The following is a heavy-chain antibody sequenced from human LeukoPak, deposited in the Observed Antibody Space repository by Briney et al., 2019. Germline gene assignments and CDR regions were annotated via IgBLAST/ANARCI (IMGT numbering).Heavy chain of an antibody. Sequence: GESLKISCQGSAYSFTSYWTSWVRQMPGKGLEWMGRIDPSDSYTNYSPSFQGRVTISADKSISTAYLQWASLKASDTAMYYCASLEMATDYWGQGTLVTVSS. V-gene: IGHV5-10-1*01. CDR3: ASLEMATDY. CDR2: IDPSDSYT. CDR1: AYSFTSYW. J-gene: IGHJ4*02. D-gene: IGHD5-24*01.